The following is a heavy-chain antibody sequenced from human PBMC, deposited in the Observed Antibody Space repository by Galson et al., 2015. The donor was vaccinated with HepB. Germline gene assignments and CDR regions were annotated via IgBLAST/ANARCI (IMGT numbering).Heavy chain of an antibody. D-gene: IGHD2-21*01. CDR1: GFTFSSYA. V-gene: IGHV3-23*01. CDR3: AETPTNCGGDCYWVEVYYYYGMDV. Sequence: SLRLSCAASGFTFSSYAMSWVRQAPGKGLEWVSAISGSGGSTYYADSVKGRFTISRDNSKNTLYLQMNSLRAEDTAVYYCAETPTNCGGDCYWVEVYYYYGMDVWGQGTTVTVSS. J-gene: IGHJ6*02. CDR2: ISGSGGST.